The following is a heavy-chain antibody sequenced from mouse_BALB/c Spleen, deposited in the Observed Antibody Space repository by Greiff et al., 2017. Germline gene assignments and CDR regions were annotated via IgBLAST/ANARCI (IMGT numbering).Heavy chain of an antibody. CDR2: INPNNGGT. CDR3: ARSENYYGSSYFYWYFDV. V-gene: IGHV1-18*01. D-gene: IGHD1-1*01. J-gene: IGHJ1*01. CDR1: GYTFTDYN. Sequence: EVKLQESGPELVKPGASVKIPCKASGYTFTDYNMDWVKQSHGKSLEWIGDINPNNGGTIYNQKFKGKATLTVDKSSSTAYMELRSLTSEDTAVYYCARSENYYGSSYFYWYFDVWGAGTTVTVSS.